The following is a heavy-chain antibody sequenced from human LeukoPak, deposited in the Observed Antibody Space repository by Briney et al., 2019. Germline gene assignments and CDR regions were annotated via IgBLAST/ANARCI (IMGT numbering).Heavy chain of an antibody. V-gene: IGHV3-48*01. CDR2: ISSSSSTI. CDR3: ARFAAYYDYVWGSYRLDAFDI. CDR1: GFTFSSYS. D-gene: IGHD3-16*02. J-gene: IGHJ3*02. Sequence: TGGSLRLSCAASGFTFSSYSMNWVRQAPGKGLEWVSYISSSSSTIYYADSVKGRFTISRDNSKNTLYLQMNSLRAEDTAVYYCARFAAYYDYVWGSYRLDAFDIWGQGTMVTVSS.